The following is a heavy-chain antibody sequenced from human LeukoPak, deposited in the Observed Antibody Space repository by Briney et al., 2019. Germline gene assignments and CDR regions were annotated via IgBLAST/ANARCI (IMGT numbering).Heavy chain of an antibody. D-gene: IGHD4-23*01. CDR1: GDSISSSNYY. CDR3: ARHHYGGNSGTEFDY. V-gene: IGHV4-39*01. Sequence: SETLSLTCTVSGDSISSSNYYRGWIRQPPGKGLEWIGSISYGGTTYYNWSLKSRVTISVDTSKNQFSLKLSSVTAADTAVYYCARHHYGGNSGTEFDYWGQGTLVTVSS. CDR2: ISYGGTT. J-gene: IGHJ4*02.